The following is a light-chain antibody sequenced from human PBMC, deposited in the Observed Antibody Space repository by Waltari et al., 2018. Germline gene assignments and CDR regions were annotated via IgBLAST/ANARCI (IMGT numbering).Light chain of an antibody. V-gene: IGKV1-NL1*01. Sequence: DIQMTQSPSSLSASVGDRVTITCRASQGISNSLAWYQQKPGKAPKLLLYAAARLESGVPSRFSGSGSGTDYTLTISSLQPEDFATYYCQQYYSTLFTFGPGTKVDIK. CDR3: QQYYSTLFT. CDR1: QGISNS. J-gene: IGKJ3*01. CDR2: AAA.